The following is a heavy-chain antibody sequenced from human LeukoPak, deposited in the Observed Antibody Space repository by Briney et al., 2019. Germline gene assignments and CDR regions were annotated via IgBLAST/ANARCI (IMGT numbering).Heavy chain of an antibody. CDR2: INSDGSST. J-gene: IGHJ5*01. Sequence: GGSLRLSCAASEFTFSAYWMHWVRQAPGQGLVWASRINSDGSSTNYADSVKGRSTISRDNAKNTLYLQMNSLRAEDTAVYYCARGYSGWCDSWGQGTLVTVSS. V-gene: IGHV3-74*01. D-gene: IGHD5-12*01. CDR3: ARGYSGWCDS. CDR1: EFTFSAYW.